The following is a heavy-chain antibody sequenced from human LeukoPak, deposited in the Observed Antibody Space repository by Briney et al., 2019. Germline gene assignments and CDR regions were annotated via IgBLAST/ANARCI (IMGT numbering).Heavy chain of an antibody. Sequence: GGSLRLSRAASGFTVGSNYMSWVRQAPGKGLEWVSVIYSGGSTYYADSVKGRFTISRDNSKNTLYLQMSSLRAEDTAVYYCAKGGGFDWLNYYYMDVWGKGTTVIISS. CDR1: GFTVGSNY. CDR3: AKGGGFDWLNYYYMDV. V-gene: IGHV3-66*01. D-gene: IGHD3-9*01. CDR2: IYSGGST. J-gene: IGHJ6*03.